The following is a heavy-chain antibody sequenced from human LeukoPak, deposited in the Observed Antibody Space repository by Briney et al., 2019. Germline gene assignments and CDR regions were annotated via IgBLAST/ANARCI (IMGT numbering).Heavy chain of an antibody. J-gene: IGHJ5*02. CDR1: GGSISGYY. V-gene: IGHV4-4*07. CDR3: ARHWSHSVAQFGRSYWFDP. Sequence: SETLSLTCIVSGGSISGYYWSWIRQPAGKGLEWIGHMDTSGHTNYNSSLMSRVTMSVDTSKNQFSLRLTSVTAADTAMYYCARHWSHSVAQFGRSYWFDPWGQGTLVTVSS. CDR2: MDTSGHT. D-gene: IGHD2-15*01.